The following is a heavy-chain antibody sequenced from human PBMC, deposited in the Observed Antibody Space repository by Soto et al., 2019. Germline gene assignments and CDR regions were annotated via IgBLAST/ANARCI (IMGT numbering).Heavy chain of an antibody. CDR2: INHSGST. Sequence: QVQLQQWGAGLLKPSETLSLTCAVYGGSFSGYYWSWIRQPPGKGLEWIGEINHSGSTNYNPSLKSRVTISVDTSKNQFSLKLSSVTAADTAVYYCARGRAERPPTVPIAVAGTSDYWGQGTLVTVSS. V-gene: IGHV4-34*01. CDR1: GGSFSGYY. CDR3: ARGRAERPPTVPIAVAGTSDY. J-gene: IGHJ4*02. D-gene: IGHD6-19*01.